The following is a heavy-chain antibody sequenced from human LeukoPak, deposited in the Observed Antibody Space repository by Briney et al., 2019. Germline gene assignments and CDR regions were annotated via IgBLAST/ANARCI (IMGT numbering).Heavy chain of an antibody. J-gene: IGHJ4*02. CDR2: INPSGGST. D-gene: IGHD6-19*01. Sequence: ASVKVSCKASGYTFTSYYMHWVRQAPGQGLEWMGIINPSGGSTSYAQKFQGRVTITRNTSISTAYMELSSLRSEDTAVYYCAILGAYSSGWEWVDYWGQGTLVTVSS. V-gene: IGHV1-46*01. CDR1: GYTFTSYY. CDR3: AILGAYSSGWEWVDY.